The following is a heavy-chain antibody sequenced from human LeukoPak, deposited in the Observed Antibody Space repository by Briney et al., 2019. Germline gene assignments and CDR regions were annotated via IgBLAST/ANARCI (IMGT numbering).Heavy chain of an antibody. CDR3: AKDSVVGSADLDY. V-gene: IGHV3-43*02. J-gene: IGHJ4*02. Sequence: GGSLRLSCAASGFTFDDYAMHWVRQAPGKGLEWVSLISGDGGSTYYADSVKGRFTISRDNSKNSLFLQMNSLRTEDTASYYCAKDSVVGSADLDYWGQGTLVTVSS. CDR1: GFTFDDYA. D-gene: IGHD3-10*01. CDR2: ISGDGGST.